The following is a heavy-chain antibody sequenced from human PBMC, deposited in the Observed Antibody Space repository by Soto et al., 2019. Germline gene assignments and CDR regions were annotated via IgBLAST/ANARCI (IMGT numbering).Heavy chain of an antibody. V-gene: IGHV4-31*03. J-gene: IGHJ4*02. CDR2: IYYSGTT. Sequence: QVQLQEPGPGLVKPSQTLSLTCTVSGDSIMRDSYYCNWIRQHPGKGLEWIGYIYYSGTTAYNPYLKTRVTIAPYTSKNQYSMILSSVTTADMAVYYCARSCDSGKNYDFECWGQGTAVTL. D-gene: IGHD1-26*01. CDR3: ARSCDSGKNYDFEC. CDR1: GDSIMRDSYY.